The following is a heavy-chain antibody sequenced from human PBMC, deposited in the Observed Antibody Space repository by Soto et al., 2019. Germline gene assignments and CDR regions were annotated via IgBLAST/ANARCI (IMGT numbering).Heavy chain of an antibody. Sequence: EVQLLESGGGLVQPGGSLRLSCAASGFTFSSNAMSWVRQPPGKGLEWVSTISDNGGRTYYADSVRGRFTISRDNSQNTLYLQMNSLRADDTAVYYCAKSREKYGDSRFDYWGQGTLVTVSS. CDR2: ISDNGGRT. CDR1: GFTFSSNA. V-gene: IGHV3-23*01. J-gene: IGHJ4*02. CDR3: AKSREKYGDSRFDY. D-gene: IGHD4-17*01.